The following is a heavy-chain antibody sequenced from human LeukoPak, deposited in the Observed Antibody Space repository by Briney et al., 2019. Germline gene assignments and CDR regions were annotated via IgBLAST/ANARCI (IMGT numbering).Heavy chain of an antibody. J-gene: IGHJ4*02. CDR3: ARPNWARRYFDY. V-gene: IGHV5-51*01. CDR2: IYPYDSEI. D-gene: IGHD7-27*01. Sequence: KHGESQKISCTCSGYISTSYSHAWVRETPQKRVEWGGVIYPYDSEIRYHPSLQSQVTITAHNSNHTAYMQWSSVKASDTAMYYCARPNWARRYFDYWGQGTLVSVSS. CDR1: GYISTSYS.